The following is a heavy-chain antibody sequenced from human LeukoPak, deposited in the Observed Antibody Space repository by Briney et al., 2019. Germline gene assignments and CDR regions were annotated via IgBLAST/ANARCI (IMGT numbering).Heavy chain of an antibody. CDR2: INHSGST. Sequence: SETLSLTCAVYGVSFSGYYWSWIRQPPGKGLEWIGEINHSGSTNYNPSLKSRVTISVDTSKNQFSLKLSSVTAADTAVYYCARGVHQFDYWGQGTLVTVSS. V-gene: IGHV4-34*01. CDR3: ARGVHQFDY. D-gene: IGHD1-1*01. CDR1: GVSFSGYY. J-gene: IGHJ4*02.